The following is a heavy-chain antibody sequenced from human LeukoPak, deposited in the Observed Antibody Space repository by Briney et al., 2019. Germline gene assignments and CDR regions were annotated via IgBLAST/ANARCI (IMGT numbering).Heavy chain of an antibody. J-gene: IGHJ4*02. V-gene: IGHV1-2*02. CDR1: RYTFNLYF. CDR2: INPSSGGT. Sequence: GASVTVSCKSSRYTFNLYFMQWVRQSPGQGREWMGWINPSSGGTNYAQKFQGRVTMTLDTSNSAAYMELTSLTPDDTANYYCASGKRSGSVLWGQGTLVTVSS. CDR3: ASGKRSGSVL. D-gene: IGHD1-26*01.